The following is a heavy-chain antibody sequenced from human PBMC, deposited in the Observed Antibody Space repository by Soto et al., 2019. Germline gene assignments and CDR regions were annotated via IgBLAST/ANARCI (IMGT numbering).Heavy chain of an antibody. J-gene: IGHJ3*02. CDR3: ARQGRLTLYCGGDCNDAFDI. CDR2: INHSGST. D-gene: IGHD2-21*02. CDR1: GGSFSGYY. V-gene: IGHV4-34*01. Sequence: PSETLSLTCAVYGGSFSGYYWSWIRQPPGKGLEWIGEINHSGSTNYNPSLKSRVTISVDTSKNQFSLKLSSVTAADTAVYYCARQGRLTLYCGGDCNDAFDIWGQGTRVTVSS.